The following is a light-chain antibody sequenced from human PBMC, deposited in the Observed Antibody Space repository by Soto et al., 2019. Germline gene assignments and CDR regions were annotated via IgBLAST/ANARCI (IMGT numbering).Light chain of an antibody. Sequence: QSVLTQPPSASGSPGQSVAISCTGTSSDVGGYNYVSWYQQHPGKAPKLMLYEVNKRPSGVPDRFSGSKSGNTASLTVSGLQAEDEADYYCSSYAGSSNVFGTGTKLPVL. J-gene: IGLJ1*01. V-gene: IGLV2-8*01. CDR3: SSYAGSSNV. CDR2: EVN. CDR1: SSDVGGYNY.